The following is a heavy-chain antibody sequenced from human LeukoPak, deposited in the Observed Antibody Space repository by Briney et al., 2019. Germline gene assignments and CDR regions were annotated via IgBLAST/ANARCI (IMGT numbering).Heavy chain of an antibody. CDR1: GFTFSSYS. Sequence: GGSLRLSCAASGFTFSSYSMNWVRQAPGKGLEWVSSISSSSSYIYYADSVKGRFTISRDNAKNSLYLQMNSLRAEDTAVYYCAREVGTYYYDSSGYPDPFDYWGQGTPVTVSS. V-gene: IGHV3-21*01. CDR2: ISSSSSYI. CDR3: AREVGTYYYDSSGYPDPFDY. D-gene: IGHD3-22*01. J-gene: IGHJ4*02.